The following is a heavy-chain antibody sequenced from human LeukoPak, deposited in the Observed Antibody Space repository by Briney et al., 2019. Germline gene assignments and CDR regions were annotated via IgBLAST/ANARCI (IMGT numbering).Heavy chain of an antibody. D-gene: IGHD3-10*01. CDR1: GFTFSSYS. J-gene: IGHJ4*02. V-gene: IGHV3-33*08. CDR3: ARDESYYALDY. Sequence: GGSLRLSCAASGFTFSSYSMNWVRQAPGKGLEGVAVIWYDGSNKYYADSVKGRFTISRDNSKNTLYLQMNSLRAEDTAVYYCARDESYYALDYWGQGTLVTVSS. CDR2: IWYDGSNK.